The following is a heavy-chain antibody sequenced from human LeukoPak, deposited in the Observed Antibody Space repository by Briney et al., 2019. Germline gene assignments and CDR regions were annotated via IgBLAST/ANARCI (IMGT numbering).Heavy chain of an antibody. D-gene: IGHD1-26*01. CDR1: GGSINIYY. CDR3: ARSIVGASYYFDY. V-gene: IGHV4-59*05. Sequence: KTSETLSLTCTVSGGSINIYYWSWIRQPPGKGLEWIGSIYYSGSTYYNPSLKSRVTISEDTSKNQFSLKLSSVTAADTAVYYCARSIVGASYYFDYWGQGTLVTVSS. J-gene: IGHJ4*02. CDR2: IYYSGST.